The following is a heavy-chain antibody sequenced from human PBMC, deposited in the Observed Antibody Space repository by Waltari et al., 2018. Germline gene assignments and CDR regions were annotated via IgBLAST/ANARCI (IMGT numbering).Heavy chain of an antibody. Sequence: EGQLVESGGDLILPGGSLRLSCAASGLCVSNNYINWVRQPPGKGLEWVSVIYSRGNTYYADSVKGRFTISRDNSKNTLYLQMDSLRAEDTAMYYCARGTGDCSNGVCFTLHAFDIWGQGTMVTVSS. CDR3: ARGTGDCSNGVCFTLHAFDI. V-gene: IGHV3-53*01. CDR2: IYSRGNT. J-gene: IGHJ3*02. D-gene: IGHD2-8*01. CDR1: GLCVSNNY.